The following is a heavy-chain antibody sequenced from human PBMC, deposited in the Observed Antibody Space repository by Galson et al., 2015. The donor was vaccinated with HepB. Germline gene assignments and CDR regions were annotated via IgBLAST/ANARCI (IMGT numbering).Heavy chain of an antibody. V-gene: IGHV3-23*01. Sequence: SLRLSCAASGFTFSSYAMSWVRQAPGKGLEWVSAISGSGGSTYYADSVKGRFTISRDNSKNTLYLQMNSLRAEDTAVYYCAKDKYYYGSGPDYWGQGTLVTVSS. CDR2: ISGSGGST. CDR1: GFTFSSYA. D-gene: IGHD3-10*01. J-gene: IGHJ4*02. CDR3: AKDKYYYGSGPDY.